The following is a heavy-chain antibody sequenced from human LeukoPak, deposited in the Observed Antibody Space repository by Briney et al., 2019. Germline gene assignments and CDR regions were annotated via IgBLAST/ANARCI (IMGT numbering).Heavy chain of an antibody. CDR3: AWGDSSGYPFDP. V-gene: IGHV4-61*02. J-gene: IGHJ5*02. CDR2: IYTTGGTSGST. D-gene: IGHD3-22*01. Sequence: SETLSLTCTVSGVSISTGNYSWSWIRQPAGKGLEYIGRIYTTGGTSGSTYYNPSLKSRVTISVDTSKNQFSLKLSSVTAADTAVYYCAWGDSSGYPFDPWGQGTLVTVSS. CDR1: GVSISTGNYS.